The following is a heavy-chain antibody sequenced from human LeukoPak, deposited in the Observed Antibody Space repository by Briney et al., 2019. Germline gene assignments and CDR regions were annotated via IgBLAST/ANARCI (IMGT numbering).Heavy chain of an antibody. D-gene: IGHD3-10*01. Sequence: PGGSLRLSCAASGFTFSSYGMHWVRQAPGKGLEWVAVIWYDGSNKYYADSVKGRFTISRDNSKNTLYLQMNSLRAEDTAVYYCAKEDHRRGSYFDYWGQGTLVTVSS. J-gene: IGHJ4*02. CDR3: AKEDHRRGSYFDY. CDR2: IWYDGSNK. CDR1: GFTFSSYG. V-gene: IGHV3-33*06.